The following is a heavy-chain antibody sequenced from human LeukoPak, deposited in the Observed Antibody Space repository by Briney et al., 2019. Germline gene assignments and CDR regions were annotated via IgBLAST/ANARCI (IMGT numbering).Heavy chain of an antibody. Sequence: GASVKVSCKASGYSFVTSDINWVRQAAGQGLEWMGWMNPLSGNTGYAQKFQGRVTMTRSTSTGTAYMELSSLRYEDTAVYYCARSLAVNGTRAYWGRGTLVTVSS. CDR1: GYSFVTSD. CDR2: MNPLSGNT. D-gene: IGHD6-19*01. V-gene: IGHV1-8*01. CDR3: ARSLAVNGTRAY. J-gene: IGHJ4*02.